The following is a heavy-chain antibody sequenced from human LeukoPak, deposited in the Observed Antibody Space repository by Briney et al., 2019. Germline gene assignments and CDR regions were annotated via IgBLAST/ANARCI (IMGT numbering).Heavy chain of an antibody. CDR3: AKSGRNKWATGTERGYYFDY. D-gene: IGHD1-1*01. J-gene: IGHJ4*02. V-gene: IGHV1-8*01. CDR2: MNPNSGNT. CDR1: GYTFTSYD. Sequence: ASVKVSCKASGYTFTSYDINWVRQATGQGLEWMGWMNPNSGNTGYAQKFQGRVTMTRNTSISTTYMELSSLRSEDTAVYYCAKSGRNKWATGTERGYYFDYWGQGTLVTVSS.